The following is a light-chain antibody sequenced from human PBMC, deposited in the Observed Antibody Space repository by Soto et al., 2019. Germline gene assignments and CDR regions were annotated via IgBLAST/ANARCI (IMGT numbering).Light chain of an antibody. J-gene: IGKJ2*01. Sequence: EIVLTQSPGTLSLSPGEGATLSCRASQSVASSYLAWYQQKPGQAPRLIIYGASNRATGTPDRFSGGGSGAAFAVTISRLEPEGFAVYYCQQYGSSSYTFSQGTKLAIK. CDR2: GAS. CDR3: QQYGSSSYT. CDR1: QSVASSY. V-gene: IGKV3-20*01.